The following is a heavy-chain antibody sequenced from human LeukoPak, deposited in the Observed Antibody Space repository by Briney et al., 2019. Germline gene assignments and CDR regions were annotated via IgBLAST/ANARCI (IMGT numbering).Heavy chain of an antibody. CDR2: ISYDGSNK. J-gene: IGHJ6*02. D-gene: IGHD6-13*01. CDR1: GFTFSSYA. Sequence: PGRSLRLSCAASGFTFSSYATHWVRQAPGKGLEWVAVISYDGSNKYYADSVKGRFTISRDNSKNTLYLQMNSLRAEDTAVYYCARVGQQLDRGYYYYGMDVWGQGTTVTVSS. V-gene: IGHV3-30-3*01. CDR3: ARVGQQLDRGYYYYGMDV.